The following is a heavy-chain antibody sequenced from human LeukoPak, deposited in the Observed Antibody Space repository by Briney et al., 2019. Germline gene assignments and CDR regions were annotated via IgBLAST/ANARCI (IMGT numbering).Heavy chain of an antibody. Sequence: SETLSLTCAVYGGSFSGYYWSWIRQPPGKGLEWIGEINHSGSTNYNPSLKSRVTISVDTSKNQFSLTLSSVPAAGTAVYYWARLGYGSGSRYYYYYYYMDVWGKGTTVTVSS. CDR2: INHSGST. CDR1: GGSFSGYY. D-gene: IGHD3-10*01. V-gene: IGHV4-34*01. J-gene: IGHJ6*03. CDR3: ARLGYGSGSRYYYYYYYMDV.